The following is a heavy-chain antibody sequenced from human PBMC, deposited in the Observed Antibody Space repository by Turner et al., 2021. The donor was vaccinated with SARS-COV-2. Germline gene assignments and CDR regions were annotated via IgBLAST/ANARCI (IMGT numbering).Heavy chain of an antibody. CDR1: GDSISSYY. J-gene: IGHJ5*02. Sequence: QVELQESGPELLKPSDTLSLSCSVSGDSISSYYWHWLRQPPGKGLEWIGYIFYTGSTSFNPSLNDRATMTVDTSENQFFLHLKSVTPADTTVYHCARGAYASVSLNKFDAWGQGILVSVSS. CDR3: ARGAYASVSLNKFDA. D-gene: IGHD3-16*01. CDR2: IFYTGST. V-gene: IGHV4-59*07.